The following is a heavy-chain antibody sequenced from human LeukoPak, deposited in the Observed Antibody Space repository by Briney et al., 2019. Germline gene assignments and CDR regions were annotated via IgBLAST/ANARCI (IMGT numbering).Heavy chain of an antibody. CDR1: GGAITNSYYY. V-gene: IGHV4-61*05. CDR3: AKSHPAVTTTDWYFDL. D-gene: IGHD4-17*01. CDR2: ISYSGET. J-gene: IGHJ2*01. Sequence: PSETLSLTCTVSGGAITNSYYYWGWIRQSPGKGLEWIGYISYSGETKYSPSLKRRVTISGDRSKNTFSLKMTSVTAADTAVYFCAKSHPAVTTTDWYFDLWGRGTLVTVSS.